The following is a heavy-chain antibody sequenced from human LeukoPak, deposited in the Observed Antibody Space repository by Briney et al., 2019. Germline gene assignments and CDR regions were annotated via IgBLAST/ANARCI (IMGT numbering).Heavy chain of an antibody. CDR3: ATPRGGATTPRFDY. Sequence: GGFLRLSCAASGFTFSSYSMNWVRQAPGKGLEWVSSISSSSSYIYYADSVKGRFTISRDNAKNSLYLQMNSLRAEDTAVYYCATPRGGATTPRFDYWGQGTLVTVSS. D-gene: IGHD1-26*01. CDR2: ISSSSSYI. CDR1: GFTFSSYS. V-gene: IGHV3-21*01. J-gene: IGHJ4*02.